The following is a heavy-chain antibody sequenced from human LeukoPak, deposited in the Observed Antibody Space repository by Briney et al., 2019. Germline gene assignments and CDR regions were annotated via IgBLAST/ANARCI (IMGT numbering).Heavy chain of an antibody. CDR2: ISSSSSTI. Sequence: GGSLRLSCAASGFTFSSYSMNWVRQAPGKGLEWVSYISSSSSTIYYADSVKGRFTISRDNAKNSLYLQMNSRRAEDTAVYYCARCDLWSGYYSFDYWGQGTLVTVSS. V-gene: IGHV3-48*01. J-gene: IGHJ4*02. CDR3: ARCDLWSGYYSFDY. D-gene: IGHD3-3*01. CDR1: GFTFSSYS.